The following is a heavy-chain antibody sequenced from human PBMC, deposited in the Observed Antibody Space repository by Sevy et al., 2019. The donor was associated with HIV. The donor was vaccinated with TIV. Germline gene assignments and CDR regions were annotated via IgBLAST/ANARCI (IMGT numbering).Heavy chain of an antibody. CDR3: AHWLYGDYVTNFDY. CDR2: IYWDDDK. V-gene: IGHV2-5*02. J-gene: IGHJ4*02. CDR1: GISLSTSGMG. D-gene: IGHD4-17*01. Sequence: SGPTLGNPTQTLTLTCTFSGISLSTSGMGVGWIRQPPGKALEWLALIYWDDDKRYSPSLKSRLTITKDTSKNQVVLTMTNMDPVDTATYYCAHWLYGDYVTNFDYWGQGTLVTVSS.